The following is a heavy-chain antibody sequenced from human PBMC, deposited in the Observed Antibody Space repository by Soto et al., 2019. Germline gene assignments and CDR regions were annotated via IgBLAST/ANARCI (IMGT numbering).Heavy chain of an antibody. D-gene: IGHD1-1*01. CDR1: GYNFNNYG. CDR3: SRGTSTPSSGYY. V-gene: IGHV1-18*01. CDR2: VSAYNGER. Sequence: QVQLVQSGAEVKKPGASVKVSCKASGYNFNNYGINWVRQAPGQGLEWLGWVSAYNGERRYAQRVQARVIMTTDTSTTAAYMEWRSLRSYDTAGYYCSRGTSTPSSGYYWCHRTLVTIS. J-gene: IGHJ4*01.